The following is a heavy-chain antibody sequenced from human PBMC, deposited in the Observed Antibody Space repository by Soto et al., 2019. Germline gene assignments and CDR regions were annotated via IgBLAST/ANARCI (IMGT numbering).Heavy chain of an antibody. J-gene: IGHJ4*02. CDR1: GFTCSNYA. CDR3: AKVPLRLDYFDY. V-gene: IGHV3-23*01. D-gene: IGHD5-12*01. CDR2: ISGSGST. Sequence: EVQLLESGGGLVQPGGSLRLSCAASGFTCSNYAMNGVRQAPGKGLEWVSAISGSGSTYYADSVKGRFTISRDNSKNTLYLQRNSLRAEDTAVYYGAKVPLRLDYFDYWGPGTLVTVSS.